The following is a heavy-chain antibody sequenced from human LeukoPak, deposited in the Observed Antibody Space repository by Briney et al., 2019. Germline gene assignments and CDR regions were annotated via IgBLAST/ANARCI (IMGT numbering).Heavy chain of an antibody. CDR3: ARSRLYYDSSGDFDY. D-gene: IGHD3-22*01. CDR1: GNTFTGYY. V-gene: IGHV1-2*02. CDR2: INPNSGGT. J-gene: IGHJ4*02. Sequence: ASVKVSCKASGNTFTGYYIHWVRQAPGQGLEWMGWINPNSGGTNYAQNFQGRVTMTRETSIITAYMELSRLKSDDTAVYYCARSRLYYDSSGDFDYWGQGTLVTVSS.